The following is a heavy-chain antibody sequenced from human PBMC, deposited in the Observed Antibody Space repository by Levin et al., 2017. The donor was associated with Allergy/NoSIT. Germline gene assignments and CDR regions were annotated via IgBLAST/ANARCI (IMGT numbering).Heavy chain of an antibody. CDR3: ARGLKILTTGSLYHNAMDA. J-gene: IGHJ6*02. Sequence: GGSLRLSCAASTFVFSDFSMNWVRQAPGKGLEWVASISRRSSYIYYADSVKGRFTISRDNAKNSVSLQMNSLRAEDTAVYYCARGLKILTTGSLYHNAMDAWGQGTTVSVSS. D-gene: IGHD3-9*01. V-gene: IGHV3-21*06. CDR1: TFVFSDFS. CDR2: ISRRSSYI.